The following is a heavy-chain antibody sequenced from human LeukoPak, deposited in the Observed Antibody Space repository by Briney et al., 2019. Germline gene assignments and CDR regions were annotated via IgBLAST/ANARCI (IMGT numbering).Heavy chain of an antibody. CDR1: GFTVSSNY. V-gene: IGHV3-53*01. CDR2: IYSGGNT. D-gene: IGHD7-27*01. J-gene: IGHJ3*02. Sequence: GGSLRLSCAASGFTVSSNYMSWVRQAPGKGLECVSVIYSGGNTYYADSVKGRFTISRDNSKNTLYLQMNSLRAEDTAVYYCARDRNWGAYDIWGQGTMVTVSS. CDR3: ARDRNWGAYDI.